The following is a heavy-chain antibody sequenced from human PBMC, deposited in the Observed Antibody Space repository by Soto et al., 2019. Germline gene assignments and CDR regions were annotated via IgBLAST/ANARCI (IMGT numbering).Heavy chain of an antibody. Sequence: GESLKISCQGSGYIFTNQWITWVRQMPGKGLEWMGRIDPSDSYTNYSPSFQGHVTFSIDKSISTAYLQWTSLKPSDTAIYYCASGRWNLHFHYWGQGSLVTV. D-gene: IGHD2-15*01. CDR2: IDPSDSYT. J-gene: IGHJ4*02. V-gene: IGHV5-10-1*01. CDR1: GYIFTNQW. CDR3: ASGRWNLHFHY.